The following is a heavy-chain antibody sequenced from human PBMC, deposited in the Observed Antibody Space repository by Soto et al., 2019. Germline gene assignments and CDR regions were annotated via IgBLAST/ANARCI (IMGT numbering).Heavy chain of an antibody. CDR1: RFSVTNNKY. J-gene: IGHJ3*01. CDR3: ASDSRYCTGGGCSIMRDDFDV. CDR2: IYHSGAT. Sequence: QAQLQESGPGLVRPSGTLSLTCTVSRFSVTNNKYWNWVRQSPGKALEWIGEIYHSGATYYNPSLSGRASISMDKSKKQISLNQTSVTAADTAAYYCASDSRYCTGGGCSIMRDDFDVWGQGTLVTVSS. V-gene: IGHV4-4*02. D-gene: IGHD2-15*01.